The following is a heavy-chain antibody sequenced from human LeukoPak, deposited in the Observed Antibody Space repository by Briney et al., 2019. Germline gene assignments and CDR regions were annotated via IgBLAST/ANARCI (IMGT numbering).Heavy chain of an antibody. CDR1: GGSFSSGGYS. Sequence: SETLSLTCAVYGGSFSSGGYSWSWIRQPPGKGLEWIGYIYHSGSTYYNPSLKSRVTISVDRSKNQFSLKLSSVTAADTAVYYCARGPPFCHWGQGTLVTVSS. CDR3: ARGPPFCH. D-gene: IGHD3-16*01. J-gene: IGHJ4*02. V-gene: IGHV4-30-2*01. CDR2: IYHSGST.